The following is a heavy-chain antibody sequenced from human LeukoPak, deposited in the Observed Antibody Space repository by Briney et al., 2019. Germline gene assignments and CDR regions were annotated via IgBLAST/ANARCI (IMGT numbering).Heavy chain of an antibody. CDR3: ARGPVRLARPYDY. CDR2: INHTGSS. J-gene: IGHJ4*02. CDR1: GGSLSGAY. V-gene: IGHV4-34*01. D-gene: IGHD3-9*01. Sequence: WETPSLTCTVQGGSLSGAYWTWIRQPPGKGLEWIGEINHTGSSNYNPSFKSRVNMSADTPKNQFSLNLTSVTAADTALYYCARGPVRLARPYDYWGQGTLVTVSS.